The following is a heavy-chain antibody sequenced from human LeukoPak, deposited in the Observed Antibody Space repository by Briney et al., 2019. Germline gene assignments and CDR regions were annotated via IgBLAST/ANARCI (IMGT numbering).Heavy chain of an antibody. V-gene: IGHV3-53*01. CDR1: GFTVSSNY. CDR2: IYSDGRT. J-gene: IGHJ4*02. Sequence: PGGSLRLSCAASGFTVSSNYMSWVRQAPGKGLEWVSVIYSDGRTYYADSVKGRFTISRDNSKNTLYLQMDSLRAEDTAVYYCATQEGYDSGWYYFDYWGQGTLVTVSS. D-gene: IGHD6-19*01. CDR3: ATQEGYDSGWYYFDY.